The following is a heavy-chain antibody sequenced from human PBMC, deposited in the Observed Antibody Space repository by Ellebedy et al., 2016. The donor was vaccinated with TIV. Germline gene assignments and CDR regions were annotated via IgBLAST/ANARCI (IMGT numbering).Heavy chain of an antibody. V-gene: IGHV3-74*03. Sequence: GESLKISXTASGFFFSGYEMHWVHQGPGKGLEWVSRISGDGTDTAYAGSVKGRFTISRDKAKNTLFLQMESLRAEDTAVYHCFASGYSNSQGSVDYWGQGTLVTVSS. D-gene: IGHD4-11*01. J-gene: IGHJ4*02. CDR1: GFFFSGYE. CDR3: FASGYSNSQGSVDY. CDR2: ISGDGTDT.